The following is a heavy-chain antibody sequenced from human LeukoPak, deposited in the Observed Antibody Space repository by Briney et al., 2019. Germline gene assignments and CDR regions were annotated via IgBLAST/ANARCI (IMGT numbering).Heavy chain of an antibody. J-gene: IGHJ4*02. CDR1: GGSFSGYY. CDR3: ARGWGIAAAGTYFDY. V-gene: IGHV4-34*01. D-gene: IGHD6-13*01. CDR2: INHGGST. Sequence: KPSETLSLTCAVYGGSFSGYYWSWIRQPPGKGLEWIGEINHGGSTNYNPSLKSRVTISVDASKNQFPLKLSSVTAADTAVYYCARGWGIAAAGTYFDYWGQGTLVTVSS.